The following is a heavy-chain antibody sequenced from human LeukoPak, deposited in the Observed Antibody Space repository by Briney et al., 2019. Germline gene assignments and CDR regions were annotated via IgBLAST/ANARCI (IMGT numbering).Heavy chain of an antibody. CDR2: MNPNSGNT. CDR1: GYTFTSYD. V-gene: IGHV1-8*01. J-gene: IGHJ6*03. CDR3: ARARRDPAGSHYYYYMVV. D-gene: IGHD6-13*01. Sequence: ASVKVSCKASGYTFTSYDINWVRQATGQGLEWMGWMNPNSGNTGYAQKFQGRVTMTRNTSISTAYMELSSLRSEDTAVYYCARARRDPAGSHYYYYMVVWGKGTTVTISS.